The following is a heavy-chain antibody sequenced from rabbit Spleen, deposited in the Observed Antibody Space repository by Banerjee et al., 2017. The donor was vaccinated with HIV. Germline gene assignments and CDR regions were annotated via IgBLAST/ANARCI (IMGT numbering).Heavy chain of an antibody. D-gene: IGHD4-2*01. CDR1: GVSFSSSYY. V-gene: IGHV1S40*01. J-gene: IGHJ4*01. CDR3: ARGGYGGHIYAMGL. CDR2: MNGGSDGT. Sequence: QSLEESGGDLVKPGASLTLTCTASGVSFSSSYYMWWVRQAPGKGLEWIGCMNGGSDGTAYANWAKNRFTISRTSSTAVTLQMTSLTAADTATYFCARGGYGGHIYAMGLWGPGTLVTVS.